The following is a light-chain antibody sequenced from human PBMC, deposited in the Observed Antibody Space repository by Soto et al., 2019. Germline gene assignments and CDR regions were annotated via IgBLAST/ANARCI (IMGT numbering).Light chain of an antibody. CDR2: DAS. V-gene: IGKV3-11*01. CDR3: QQRSNWPIT. CDR1: RSVSSY. Sequence: EIVLTHSPATLSLSPEESSTLSCRATRSVSSYLAWYQQKPGQAPRLLIYDASSRPTDIPARFSGSGSGTDFTLTISSLDPEDFALYYCQQRSNWPITFGQGTRLEIK. J-gene: IGKJ5*01.